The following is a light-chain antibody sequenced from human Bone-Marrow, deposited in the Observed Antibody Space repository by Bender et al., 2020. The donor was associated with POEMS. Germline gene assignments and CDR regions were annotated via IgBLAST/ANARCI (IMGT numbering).Light chain of an antibody. V-gene: IGLV1-44*01. CDR1: NSNIGSNY. J-gene: IGLJ3*02. CDR2: SSH. Sequence: QSILTQPPSASGTPGQSITISCSGSNSNIGSNYVYWYQQFPGTAPKLLIYSSHRRPSEVPDRFSGSRSGTSASLAISGLQSEDEADYYCAVWDDSLNGWVFGGGTKLTVL. CDR3: AVWDDSLNGWV.